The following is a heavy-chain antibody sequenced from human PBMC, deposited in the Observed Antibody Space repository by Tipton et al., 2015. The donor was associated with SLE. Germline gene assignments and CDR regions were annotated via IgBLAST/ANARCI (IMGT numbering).Heavy chain of an antibody. Sequence: TLSLTCTVSGYSISSGYYWGWIRQPPGKGLEWIGSIYHSGSTYYNPSLKSRVTISVDTSKNQFSLKLSSVTAADTAVYYCARGGYGDYMDYWGQGTLATVSS. D-gene: IGHD4-17*01. J-gene: IGHJ4*02. V-gene: IGHV4-38-2*02. CDR2: IYHSGST. CDR1: GYSISSGYY. CDR3: ARGGYGDYMDY.